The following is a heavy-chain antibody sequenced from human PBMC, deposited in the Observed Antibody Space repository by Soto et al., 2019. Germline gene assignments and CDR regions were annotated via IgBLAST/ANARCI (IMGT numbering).Heavy chain of an antibody. V-gene: IGHV1-69*08. J-gene: IGHJ6*02. CDR1: GGTFSSYT. D-gene: IGHD2-15*01. CDR2: IIPILGIA. CDR3: ARDPGYCSGGSCYYGMDV. Sequence: QVQLVQSGAEVKKPGSSVKVSCKASGGTFSSYTISWVRQAPGQGLEWMGRIIPILGIANYAQKFQGRVTITADXXTXTXXMELSSLRSEDTAVYYCARDPGYCSGGSCYYGMDVWGQGTTVTVSS.